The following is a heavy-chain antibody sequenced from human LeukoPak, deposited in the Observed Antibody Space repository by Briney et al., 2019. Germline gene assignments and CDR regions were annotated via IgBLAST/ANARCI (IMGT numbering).Heavy chain of an antibody. CDR2: INPDNGGT. D-gene: IGHD5-12*01. CDR3: ARDSSNSGYDYLYYFDY. Sequence: GASVKVSCKASGYTFTGCYMHWERQAPGQGLEWMGWINPDNGGTNYAQKFQGRVTMTRDMSISTAYMELSRLRSDDTAVCCCARDSSNSGYDYLYYFDYWGQGTLVTVSS. V-gene: IGHV1-2*02. CDR1: GYTFTGCY. J-gene: IGHJ4*02.